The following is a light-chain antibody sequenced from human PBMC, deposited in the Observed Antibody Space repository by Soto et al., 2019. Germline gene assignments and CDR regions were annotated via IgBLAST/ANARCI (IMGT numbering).Light chain of an antibody. CDR1: QSISSY. Sequence: DIQMTQSPSSLSASVGDRVTITCRASQSISSYLNWYQQKPGKAPKLLICTTSSLQSGVPSRFSGRGSGTDFTLTISSLQPEDCATYYCQQSHSTPITFGKGTRLEIK. CDR2: TTS. V-gene: IGKV1-39*01. J-gene: IGKJ5*01. CDR3: QQSHSTPIT.